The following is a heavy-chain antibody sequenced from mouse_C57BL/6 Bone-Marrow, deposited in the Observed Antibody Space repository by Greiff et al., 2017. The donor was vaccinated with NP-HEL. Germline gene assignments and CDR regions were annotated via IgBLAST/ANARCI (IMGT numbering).Heavy chain of an antibody. Sequence: EVQLVESEGGLVQPGSSMKLSCKASGFTFSDYYMAWVRQVPEKGLEWVANINHDGSSTYYLESLKRRFIISRDNAKNILYLQMSSLKSEDTATYYCAREGGLLRRTYAMDYWGQGTSVTVSS. V-gene: IGHV5-16*01. J-gene: IGHJ4*01. CDR2: INHDGSST. D-gene: IGHD1-1*01. CDR3: AREGGLLRRTYAMDY. CDR1: GFTFSDYY.